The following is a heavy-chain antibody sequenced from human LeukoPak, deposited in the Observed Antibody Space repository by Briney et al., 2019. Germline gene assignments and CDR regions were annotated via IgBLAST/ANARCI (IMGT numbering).Heavy chain of an antibody. V-gene: IGHV4-39*07. CDR2: IYYSGST. CDR1: GGSISSSSDY. CDR3: ARESHEGSGSYSDY. Sequence: SQTQSLTCTVSGGSISSSSDYWGWIRQPPGKGLEWIGSIYYSGSTYYNPSLKSRVTISVDTSKNQFSLKLSSVTAADTAVYYCARESHEGSGSYSDYWGQGTLVTVSS. D-gene: IGHD3-10*01. J-gene: IGHJ4*02.